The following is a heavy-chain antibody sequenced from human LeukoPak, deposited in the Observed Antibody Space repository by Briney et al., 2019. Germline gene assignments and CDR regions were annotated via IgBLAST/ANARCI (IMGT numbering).Heavy chain of an antibody. Sequence: SETLSLTCTVSGYSISSGYYWGWIRQPPGKGLEWIGSIYHSGSTYYNPSLKSRVTMSVDTSKNQFSLKLSSVTAADTAVYYCARSQNRGYDWSQGTLVTVSS. CDR3: ARSQNRGYD. CDR2: IYHSGST. J-gene: IGHJ4*02. D-gene: IGHD5-12*01. CDR1: GYSISSGYY. V-gene: IGHV4-38-2*02.